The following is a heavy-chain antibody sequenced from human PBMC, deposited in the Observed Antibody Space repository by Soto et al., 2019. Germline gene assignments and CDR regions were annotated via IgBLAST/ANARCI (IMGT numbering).Heavy chain of an antibody. CDR2: IVVGSGNT. D-gene: IGHD6-13*01. J-gene: IGHJ4*02. CDR1: GFTFTSSA. CDR3: AADGYIAAGGMGY. V-gene: IGHV1-58*01. Sequence: SVKVSCKASGFTFTSSAVQWVRQARGQRLEWIGWIVVGSGNTNYAQKFQERVTITRDMSTSTAYMELSSLRSEDTAVYYCAADGYIAAGGMGYWGQGTLVNVSS.